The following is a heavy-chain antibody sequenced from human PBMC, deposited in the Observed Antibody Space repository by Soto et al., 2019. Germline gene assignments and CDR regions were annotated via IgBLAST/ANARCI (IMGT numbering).Heavy chain of an antibody. CDR1: GGSISSYY. D-gene: IGHD1-26*01. Sequence: PSETLSLTCTVSGGSISSYYWSWIRQPPGKGLEWIGYIYYSGSTNYNPSLKSRVTISVDTSKNQFSLKLSSVTAADTAVYYCARDSGGSYPFDYWGQGTLVTSPQ. CDR3: ARDSGGSYPFDY. J-gene: IGHJ4*02. CDR2: IYYSGST. V-gene: IGHV4-59*12.